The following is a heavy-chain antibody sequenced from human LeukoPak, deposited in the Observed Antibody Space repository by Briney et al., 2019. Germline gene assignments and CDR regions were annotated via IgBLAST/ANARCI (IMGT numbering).Heavy chain of an antibody. CDR3: AKGGYYFDY. Sequence: PGGSLRLSCAASGFTFSSYAMHWVRQAPGKGLEYVSAISSNGGSTYYANSVKGRFSISRDNSKNTLYLQMNSLRAEDTAVYYCAKGGYYFDYWGQGTLVTVSS. J-gene: IGHJ4*02. V-gene: IGHV3-64*01. CDR2: ISSNGGST. CDR1: GFTFSSYA.